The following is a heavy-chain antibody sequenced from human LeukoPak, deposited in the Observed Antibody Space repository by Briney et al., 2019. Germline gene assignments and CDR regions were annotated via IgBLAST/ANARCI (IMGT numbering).Heavy chain of an antibody. D-gene: IGHD5-12*01. Sequence: GGSLRLSCAASGFTFSSYAMNWVRQAPGKGLEWVSRISDSGDIPYYADSVKGRFTISRDNSKNTLYLQMNSLRAEDTAVYYCAKDRAGYSGARGFDYWGQGTPVTVSS. CDR1: GFTFSSYA. J-gene: IGHJ4*02. CDR3: AKDRAGYSGARGFDY. CDR2: ISDSGDIP. V-gene: IGHV3-23*01.